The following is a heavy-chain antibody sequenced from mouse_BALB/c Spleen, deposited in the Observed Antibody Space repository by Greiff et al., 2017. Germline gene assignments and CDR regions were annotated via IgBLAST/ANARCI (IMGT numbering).Heavy chain of an antibody. V-gene: IGHV5-12-2*01. Sequence: EVQLVESGGGLVQPGGSLKLSCAASGFTFSSYTMSWVRQTPEKRLEWVAYISNGGGSTYYPDTVKGRFTISRDNAKNTLYLQMSSLKSEDTAMYYCARWRDFDYWGQGTTLTVSS. CDR1: GFTFSSYT. CDR3: ARWRDFDY. CDR2: ISNGGGST. J-gene: IGHJ2*01.